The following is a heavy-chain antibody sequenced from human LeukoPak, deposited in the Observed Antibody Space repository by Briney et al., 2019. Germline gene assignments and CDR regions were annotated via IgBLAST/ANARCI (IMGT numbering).Heavy chain of an antibody. D-gene: IGHD2-15*01. J-gene: IGHJ4*02. V-gene: IGHV3-49*04. CDR1: GFTFGDYA. CDR3: TRDRSGGSCLEEMDY. Sequence: PGGCLRLSCTVSGFTFGDYAMGWVRQGPGKGLEWVGFIRSKAYGGTTAFAASVKGRITISRDDSKSIAYLQMSSLKTEDTAVYYCTRDRSGGSCLEEMDYWGQGTLLTVFS. CDR2: IRSKAYGGTT.